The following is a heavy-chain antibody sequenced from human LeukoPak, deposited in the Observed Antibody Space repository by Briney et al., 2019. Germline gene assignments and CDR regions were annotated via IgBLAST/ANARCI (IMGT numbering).Heavy chain of an antibody. CDR3: ARGGLRFYCSGGSCYLNWFDP. Sequence: ASVKVSCKASGGTFSSYAISWVGQAPGQGLEWMGGIFPIFGTANYAQKFQGRVTITADESTSTADMKLSSLRSEDTAVYYCARGGLRFYCSGGSCYLNWFDPWGQGTLVTVSS. V-gene: IGHV1-69*01. CDR1: GGTFSSYA. J-gene: IGHJ5*02. D-gene: IGHD2-15*01. CDR2: IFPIFGTA.